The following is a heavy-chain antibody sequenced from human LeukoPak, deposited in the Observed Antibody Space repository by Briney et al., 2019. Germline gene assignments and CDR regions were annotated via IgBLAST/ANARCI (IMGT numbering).Heavy chain of an antibody. Sequence: SETLSLTCAVYGGSFSGYYWSWIRQPAGKGLEWIGRIYASGSTNYNPSLKSRVSISVDTSKIQFSLKLSSVTAADTAVYYCAREYSYGSGYYYYMDVWGKGTTVTVSS. V-gene: IGHV4-4*07. CDR1: GGSFSGYY. CDR2: IYASGST. CDR3: AREYSYGSGYYYYMDV. D-gene: IGHD5-18*01. J-gene: IGHJ6*03.